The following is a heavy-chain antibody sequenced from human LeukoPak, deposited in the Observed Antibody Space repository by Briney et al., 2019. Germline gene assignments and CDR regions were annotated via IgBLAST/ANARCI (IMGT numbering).Heavy chain of an antibody. CDR2: FDPEDGET. V-gene: IGHV1-24*01. Sequence: ASVKVSCKASGGTFSSYAISWVRQAPGKGLEWMGGFDPEDGETIYAQKFQGRVTMTEDTSTDTAYMELSSLRSEDTAVYYCATVMVRGVIDYWGQGTLVTVSS. J-gene: IGHJ4*02. D-gene: IGHD3-10*01. CDR3: ATVMVRGVIDY. CDR1: GGTFSSYA.